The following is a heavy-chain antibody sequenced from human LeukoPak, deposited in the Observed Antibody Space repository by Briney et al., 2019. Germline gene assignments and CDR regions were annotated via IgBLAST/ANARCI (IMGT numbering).Heavy chain of an antibody. CDR1: GGSIGSYH. J-gene: IGHJ6*02. CDR2: VHYTWNT. Sequence: SETLSLTCSVSGGSIGSYHWSLIRQPPRKGLEWIGHVHYTWNTKYNPSLTGRVSISLDRSKNQFSLSPSSLTAADTAVYYCARVASKGGMDVWGQGTTVIVSS. D-gene: IGHD5/OR15-5a*01. V-gene: IGHV4-59*01. CDR3: ARVASKGGMDV.